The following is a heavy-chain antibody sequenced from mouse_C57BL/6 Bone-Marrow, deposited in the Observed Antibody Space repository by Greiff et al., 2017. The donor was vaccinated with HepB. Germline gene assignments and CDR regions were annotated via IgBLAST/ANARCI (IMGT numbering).Heavy chain of an antibody. Sequence: EVKLLESGGGLVQPGGSMKLSCAASGFTFSDAWMDWVRQSPEKGLEWVAEIRNKANNHATYYAESVKGRFTISKDDSKSSGYLQMNSLSAEDTGIYYWTREWVITGGYYFDYWGQGTTLTVSS. J-gene: IGHJ2*01. CDR2: IRNKANNHAT. V-gene: IGHV6-6*01. CDR3: TREWVITGGYYFDY. CDR1: GFTFSDAW. D-gene: IGHD2-4*01.